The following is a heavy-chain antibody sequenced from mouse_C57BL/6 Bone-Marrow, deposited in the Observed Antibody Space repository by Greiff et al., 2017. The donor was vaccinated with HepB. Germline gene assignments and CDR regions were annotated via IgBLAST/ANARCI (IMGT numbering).Heavy chain of an antibody. D-gene: IGHD1-1*01. V-gene: IGHV1-5*01. Sequence: EVQLQQSGTVLARPGASVKMSCKTSGYTFTSYWMHWVKQRPGQGLEWIGAIYPGNSDTSYNQKFKGKAKLTAVTSASTAYMELSSLTNEDSAVYYCTRHIITTVVATNYWGQGTTLTVSS. J-gene: IGHJ2*01. CDR2: IYPGNSDT. CDR1: GYTFTSYW. CDR3: TRHIITTVVATNY.